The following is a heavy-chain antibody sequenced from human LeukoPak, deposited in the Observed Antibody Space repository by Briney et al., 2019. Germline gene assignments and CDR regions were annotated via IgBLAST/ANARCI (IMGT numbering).Heavy chain of an antibody. V-gene: IGHV3-48*03. J-gene: IGHJ4*02. CDR2: IDAGATST. CDR3: VRGRLLRSTKYFDY. Sequence: GGSLRLSCAASGFPVNKYEMHWVRQAPGKGLEWVSYIDAGATSTNYADSVWGRFTLSRDNAQNSVHLQMNSLRDEDTAVYYCVRGRLLRSTKYFDYWGQEALVTVSS. CDR1: GFPVNKYE. D-gene: IGHD2-21*02.